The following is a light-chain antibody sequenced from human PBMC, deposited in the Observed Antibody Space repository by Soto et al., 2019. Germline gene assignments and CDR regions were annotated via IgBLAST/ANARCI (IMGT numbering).Light chain of an antibody. CDR2: EVS. V-gene: IGLV2-14*01. CDR1: RTDVGGYNF. CDR3: CSYVSSKTYV. J-gene: IGLJ1*01. Sequence: SALAHPASVSWSPGQSITISCTGTRTDVGGYNFVSWYQQHPGKAPKLIIYEVSNRPSGVSNRFSGSKSDNTASLTISGLQAEDEADYYCCSYVSSKTYVFGTGTKVTVL.